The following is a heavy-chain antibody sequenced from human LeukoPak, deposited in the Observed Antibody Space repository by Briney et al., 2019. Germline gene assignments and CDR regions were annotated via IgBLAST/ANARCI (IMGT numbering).Heavy chain of an antibody. D-gene: IGHD3-9*01. CDR2: IIPIFGTA. CDR1: GGTFSSYA. V-gene: IGHV1-69*13. Sequence: GASVKVSCKASGGTFSSYAISWVRQAPGQGLEWMGGIIPIFGTANYAQKFQGRVTITADESTSTAYMELSSLRSEDTAVYYCARSTYDIHSLALWGQGTMVTVSS. J-gene: IGHJ3*01. CDR3: ARSTYDIHSLAL.